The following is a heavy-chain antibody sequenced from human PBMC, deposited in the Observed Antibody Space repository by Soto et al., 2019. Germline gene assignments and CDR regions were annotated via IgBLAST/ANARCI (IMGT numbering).Heavy chain of an antibody. J-gene: IGHJ4*02. V-gene: IGHV3-30*03. D-gene: IGHD4-17*01. CDR1: GFTFSNYG. Sequence: QVQLVESGGGVVQPGRSLRLSCAASGFTFSNYGMHWVRQAPGKGLEWVAGIYYDGSNKFYADSVKGRFTISRDNSKNTLYLQMNSLRGEDTAVYYCARDGKDYGDFGGLDCWGQGTLVTVSS. CDR3: ARDGKDYGDFGGLDC. CDR2: IYYDGSNK.